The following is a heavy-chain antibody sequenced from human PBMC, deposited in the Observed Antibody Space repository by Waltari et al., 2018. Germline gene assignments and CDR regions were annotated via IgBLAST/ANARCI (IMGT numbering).Heavy chain of an antibody. CDR1: GYTFTGYY. CDR2: INPNSGGT. CDR3: ARGFNWNYYYYYYMDV. V-gene: IGHV1-2*02. D-gene: IGHD1-20*01. Sequence: QVQLVQSGAEVKKPGASVQVSCKASGYTFTGYYMHWVRQAPGQGLEWMGWINPNSGGTNYAQKFQGRVTMTRDTSISTAYMELSRLRSDDTAVYYCARGFNWNYYYYYYMDVWGKGTTVTISS. J-gene: IGHJ6*03.